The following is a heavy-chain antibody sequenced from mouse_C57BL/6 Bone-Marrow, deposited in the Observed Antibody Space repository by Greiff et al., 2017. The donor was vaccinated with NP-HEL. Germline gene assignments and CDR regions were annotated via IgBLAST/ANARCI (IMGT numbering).Heavy chain of an antibody. CDR3: ARVNGYFDD. V-gene: IGHV3-6*01. D-gene: IGHD2-13*01. J-gene: IGHJ1*03. CDR2: ISYDGSN. Sequence: ESGPGLVKPSQSLSLTCSVTGYSFTSGYYWNWIRQFPGNKLEWMGYISYDGSNNYNPSLKNRISITRDTSKNQSVLKLNSVTTEDTATYYCARVNGYFDDWGTGTTVTVSS. CDR1: GYSFTSGYY.